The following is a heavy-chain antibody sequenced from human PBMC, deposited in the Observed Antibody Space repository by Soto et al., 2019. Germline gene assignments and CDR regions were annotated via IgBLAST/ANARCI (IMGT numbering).Heavy chain of an antibody. Sequence: AGGSLRLSCAASGFTFSSYSMNWVRQAPGKGLEWVSSISSSSSYIYYADSVKGRFTISRDNAKNSLYLQMNSLRAEDTAVYYCASPSGYSYGHDAFDIWGQGTMVTVSS. CDR2: ISSSSSYI. J-gene: IGHJ3*02. CDR3: ASPSGYSYGHDAFDI. V-gene: IGHV3-21*01. CDR1: GFTFSSYS. D-gene: IGHD5-18*01.